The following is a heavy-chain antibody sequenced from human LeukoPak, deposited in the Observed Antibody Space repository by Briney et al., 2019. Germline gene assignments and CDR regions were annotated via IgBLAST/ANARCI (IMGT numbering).Heavy chain of an antibody. V-gene: IGHV3-7*01. D-gene: IGHD2-2*01. CDR1: GFTFSNDW. Sequence: HPGGSLRLSCAASGFTFSNDWMCWVRQAPGKGLEWVANINQDESKNYYADSVKGRFTISRDNAKNSLYLQMSSLTAEDTAIYYCARDHAYRADYWGQGTLVTVSS. J-gene: IGHJ4*02. CDR3: ARDHAYRADY. CDR2: INQDESKN.